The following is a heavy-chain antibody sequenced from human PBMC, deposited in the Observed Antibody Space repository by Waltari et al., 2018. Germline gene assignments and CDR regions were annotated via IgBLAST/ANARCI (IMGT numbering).Heavy chain of an antibody. CDR1: GFTFSTYA. J-gene: IGHJ2*01. D-gene: IGHD1-26*01. CDR2: IYTGVSTT. V-gene: IGHV3-23*03. CDR3: AKVQGPATSYWYFDL. Sequence: EVHLLESGGGLVQPGGSLRLSCAASGFTFSTYAMPWVRQAPGKGLEWVSVIYTGVSTTFYADSVKGRFTISRDNSKNTLYLQMSSLRAEDTAVYYCAKVQGPATSYWYFDLWGRGTLVTVSS.